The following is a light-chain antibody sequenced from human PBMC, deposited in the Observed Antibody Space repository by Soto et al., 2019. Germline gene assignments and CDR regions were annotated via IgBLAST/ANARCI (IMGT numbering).Light chain of an antibody. J-gene: IGKJ5*01. Sequence: VLPQSHGTLSLSPGESSTLSCRVRQTVSITYLTWYQQKPGQAPRLLIFGASKRATGIPDRFSGSGSGRDFTLTISGLEPEDFAVYYCQQYGSSPLISFGKGTRLEIK. CDR3: QQYGSSPLIS. V-gene: IGKV3-20*01. CDR1: QTVSITY. CDR2: GAS.